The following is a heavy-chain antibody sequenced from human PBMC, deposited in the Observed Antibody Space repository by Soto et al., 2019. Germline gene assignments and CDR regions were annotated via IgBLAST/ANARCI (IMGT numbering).Heavy chain of an antibody. CDR1: GFTFSNYS. V-gene: IGHV3-23*01. CDR3: ARTDKFNSQSSGWANRFDY. D-gene: IGHD6-19*01. Sequence: GGSLRLSCEASGFTFSNYSMTWVRPAPGKGLEWVSTITNSGSTYYGDTVRGRFTISSDNSKTTVYLQMNSLRAEDTAIYYCARTDKFNSQSSGWANRFDYWGQGTLVTVSS. CDR2: ITNSGST. J-gene: IGHJ4*02.